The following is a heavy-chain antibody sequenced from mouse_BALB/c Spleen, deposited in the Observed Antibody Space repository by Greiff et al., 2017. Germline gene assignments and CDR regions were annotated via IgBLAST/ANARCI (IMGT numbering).Heavy chain of an antibody. CDR1: GFTFSSYA. J-gene: IGHJ3*01. CDR3: ARGGRGSSWFAY. V-gene: IGHV5-9-4*01. CDR2: ISSGGSYT. Sequence: DVQLVESGGGLVKPGGSLKLSCAASGFTFSSYAMSWVRQSPEKRLEWVAEISSGGSYTYYPDTVTGRFTISRDNAKNTLYLEMSSLRSEDTAMYYCARGGRGSSWFAYWGQGTLVTVSA.